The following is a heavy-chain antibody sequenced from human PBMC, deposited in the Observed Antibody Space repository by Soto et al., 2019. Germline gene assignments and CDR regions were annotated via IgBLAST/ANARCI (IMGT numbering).Heavy chain of an antibody. Sequence: EVQLVESGGGLVKPGGSLRLSCVASGFTFSTYSMNWVRQAPGKGLEWVADITTSSSFRFYAYSMKGRFTISRDDAKNSLYLQMNSLRVEDTGVYYCARDLGVALATLALDSWGQGTLVTVSS. V-gene: IGHV3-21*02. D-gene: IGHD2-15*01. CDR3: ARDLGVALATLALDS. CDR1: GFTFSTYS. J-gene: IGHJ4*02. CDR2: ITTSSSFR.